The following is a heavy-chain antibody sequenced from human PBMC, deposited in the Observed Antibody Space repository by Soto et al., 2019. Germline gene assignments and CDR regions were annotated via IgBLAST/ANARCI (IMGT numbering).Heavy chain of an antibody. Sequence: SETLSLTCTVSGGSISSYYWSWIRQPPGKGLEWIGYIYYSGSTNYNPSLKSRVTISVDTSKNQFSLKLSSVTAADTAVYYCARETAGMFDYWGQGTLVTVSS. D-gene: IGHD6-13*01. CDR2: IYYSGST. J-gene: IGHJ4*02. CDR1: GGSISSYY. V-gene: IGHV4-59*01. CDR3: ARETAGMFDY.